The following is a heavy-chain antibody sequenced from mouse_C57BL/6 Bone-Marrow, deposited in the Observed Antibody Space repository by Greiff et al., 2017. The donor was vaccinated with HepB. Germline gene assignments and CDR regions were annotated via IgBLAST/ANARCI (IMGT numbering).Heavy chain of an antibody. Sequence: QVQLQQPGAELVKPGASVKMSCKASGYTFTSYWITWVKQRTGQGLEWIGEIYPRSGNTYYNEKFKGKATLTADKSSSTAYMELRSLTSEDSAVYFCARRALYYFDYWGQGTTLTVSS. J-gene: IGHJ2*01. CDR1: GYTFTSYW. V-gene: IGHV1-81*01. CDR2: IYPRSGNT. CDR3: ARRALYYFDY. D-gene: IGHD3-1*01.